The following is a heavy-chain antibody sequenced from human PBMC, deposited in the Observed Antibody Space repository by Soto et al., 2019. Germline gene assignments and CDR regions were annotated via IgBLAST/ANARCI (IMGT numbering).Heavy chain of an antibody. J-gene: IGHJ6*03. CDR3: ARLSSGYEIEYYYYMDV. Sequence: GGSLRLSCAASGFTFSSYGMHWVRQAPGKGLEWVAVIWYDGSNKYNADSVKGRFNISMDNSKKTLYLQMNSLRAEDTAVYYCARLSSGYEIEYYYYMDVWGKGTTVTVSS. CDR1: GFTFSSYG. CDR2: IWYDGSNK. V-gene: IGHV3-33*01. D-gene: IGHD5-12*01.